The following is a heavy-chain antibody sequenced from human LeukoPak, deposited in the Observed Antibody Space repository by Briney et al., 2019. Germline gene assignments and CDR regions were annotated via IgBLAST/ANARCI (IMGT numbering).Heavy chain of an antibody. J-gene: IGHJ4*02. CDR2: ISSSSSYI. CDR1: GFTFSSYS. D-gene: IGHD5-18*01. V-gene: IGHV3-21*01. CDR3: ARASHVDTARVGD. Sequence: GGSLRLSCAASGFTFSSYSMNWVRQAPGKGLDWVSSISSSSSYIYYADSVKGRFTISSDNAKNSLYLQTNSLRAEDTAAYYCARASHVDTARVGDWGQGTLVTVFS.